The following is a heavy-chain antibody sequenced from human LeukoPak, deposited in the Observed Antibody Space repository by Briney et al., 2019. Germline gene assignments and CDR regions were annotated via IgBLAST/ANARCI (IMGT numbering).Heavy chain of an antibody. D-gene: IGHD3-22*01. V-gene: IGHV3-7*01. J-gene: IGHJ4*02. CDR3: ARDRVGGSYDY. Sequence: GGSLRLSCAASGFTFSSYWMSWVRQAPGKGLEWVANIKRDGSEKYYVDSVKGRFTISRDNAKNSLYLQMNSLRAEDMAVYYCARDRVGGSYDYWGEGTLVTVSS. CDR2: IKRDGSEK. CDR1: GFTFSSYW.